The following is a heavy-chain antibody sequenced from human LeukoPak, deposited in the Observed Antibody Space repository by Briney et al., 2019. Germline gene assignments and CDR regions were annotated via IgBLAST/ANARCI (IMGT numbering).Heavy chain of an antibody. CDR1: GFTFSSYS. D-gene: IGHD6-6*01. J-gene: IGHJ3*02. V-gene: IGHV3-48*01. CDR2: ISSSSSTI. CDR3: ARPDSSSLGLDAFDI. Sequence: GGSLRLSCAASGFTFSSYSMNWVRQAPGKGLEWVSYISSSSSTIYYADSVKGRFTISRDNAKNSLYLQMNSLRAEDTAVYYCARPDSSSLGLDAFDIWGQGTMVTVSS.